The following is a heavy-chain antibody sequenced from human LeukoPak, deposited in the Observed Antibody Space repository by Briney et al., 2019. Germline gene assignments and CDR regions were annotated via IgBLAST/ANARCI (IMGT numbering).Heavy chain of an antibody. CDR3: ARDGLWFGGQYYFDY. CDR2: INTNTWNP. D-gene: IGHD3-10*01. V-gene: IGHV7-4-1*02. J-gene: IGHJ4*02. CDR1: GYTFTSYA. Sequence: ASVKVSCKASGYTFTSYAMNWVRQAPGQGLEWMGWINTNTWNPTYAQGFTGRFVFSLDTSVSPAYLQISRLKSEDTAAYYCARDGLWFGGQYYFDYWGQGTLVTVSS.